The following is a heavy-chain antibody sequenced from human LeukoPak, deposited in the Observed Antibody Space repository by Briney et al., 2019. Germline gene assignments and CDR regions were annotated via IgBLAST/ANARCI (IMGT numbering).Heavy chain of an antibody. CDR2: ISYDGSNK. V-gene: IGHV3-30*18. CDR1: GFTFSSYG. J-gene: IGHJ6*02. Sequence: PGRSLRLPYAASGFTFSSYGMHWVRQAPGKGLEWVAVISYDGSNKYYADSVKGRFTISRDNSKNTLYLQMNSLRAEDTAVYYCAKGGPGIAGFLIGMDVWGQGTTVTVSS. D-gene: IGHD6-13*01. CDR3: AKGGPGIAGFLIGMDV.